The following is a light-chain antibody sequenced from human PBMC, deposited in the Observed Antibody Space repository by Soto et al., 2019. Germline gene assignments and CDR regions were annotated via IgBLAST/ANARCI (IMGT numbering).Light chain of an antibody. Sequence: QSVLTQPPSVSEAPRQRVTISCSGSSSNIGNNAVNWYQQLPGKAPKLLIYYDDLLPSGVSDRFSGSKSGTSASLAISGLQSEAEADYYCAPCDDRLNAYVFGTGTKLTVL. CDR3: APCDDRLNAYV. CDR1: SSNIGNNA. V-gene: IGLV1-36*01. CDR2: YDD. J-gene: IGLJ1*01.